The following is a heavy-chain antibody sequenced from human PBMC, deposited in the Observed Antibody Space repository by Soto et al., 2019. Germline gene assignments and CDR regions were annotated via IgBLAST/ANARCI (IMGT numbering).Heavy chain of an antibody. J-gene: IGHJ6*02. CDR1: GGSISSYY. CDR3: ARSGYSAYYYYGMDV. D-gene: IGHD3-3*01. Sequence: SETLSLTCTVSGGSISSYYWGWIRQPPGKGLEWIGYIYYSGSTNYNPSLKSRVTISVDTSKNQFSLKLSSVTAADTAVYYCARSGYSAYYYYGMDVWGQGTTVTVSS. V-gene: IGHV4-59*01. CDR2: IYYSGST.